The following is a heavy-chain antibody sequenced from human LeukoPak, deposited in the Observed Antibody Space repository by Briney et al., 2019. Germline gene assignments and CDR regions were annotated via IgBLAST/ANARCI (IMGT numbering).Heavy chain of an antibody. J-gene: IGHJ4*02. Sequence: SETPSLTCTVSGGSISSYYWSWIRQPPGKGLEWIGYIYYSGSTNYNPSLKSRVTISVDTSKNQFSLKLSSVTAADTAVYYCARDTLDYFDYWGQGTLVTVSS. CDR1: GGSISSYY. CDR3: ARDTLDYFDY. CDR2: IYYSGST. V-gene: IGHV4-59*01.